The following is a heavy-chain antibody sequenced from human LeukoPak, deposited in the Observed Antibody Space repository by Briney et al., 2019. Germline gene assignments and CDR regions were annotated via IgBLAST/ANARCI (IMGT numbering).Heavy chain of an antibody. CDR2: ISGSGGDI. V-gene: IGHV3-23*01. J-gene: IGHJ4*02. CDR1: GFTFSSYA. Sequence: GGSLRLSCAASGFTFSSYAMSWVRQAPGKGLEWVSAISGSGGDIYYTEFVKGRFSISRDNSKNTLYLQMNSLRAEDTAVYYCAKDPDYDSSGYYDYWGQGTLVTVSS. D-gene: IGHD3-22*01. CDR3: AKDPDYDSSGYYDY.